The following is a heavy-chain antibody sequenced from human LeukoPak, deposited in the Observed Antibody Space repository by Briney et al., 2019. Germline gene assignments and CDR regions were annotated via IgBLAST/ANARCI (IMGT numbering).Heavy chain of an antibody. CDR1: GFTFSSYS. J-gene: IGHJ5*02. D-gene: IGHD7-27*01. V-gene: IGHV3-21*01. CDR3: AKDGESQGHWFDP. CDR2: ISSSSSYI. Sequence: PGGSLRLSCAASGFTFSSYSMNWVRQAPGKGLEWVSSISSSSSYIYYADSVKGRFTISRDNAKNSLYLQMNSLRAEDTAVYYCAKDGESQGHWFDPWGQGTLVTVSS.